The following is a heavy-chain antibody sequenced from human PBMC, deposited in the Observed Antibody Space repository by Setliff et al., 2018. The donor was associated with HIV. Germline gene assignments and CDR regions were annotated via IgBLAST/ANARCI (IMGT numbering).Heavy chain of an antibody. V-gene: IGHV1-2*06. J-gene: IGHJ4*02. CDR1: GYTVTDYY. CDR2: INPKSGAT. CDR3: ARDLIRITPHGDLPF. D-gene: IGHD2-15*01. Sequence: ASVKVSCKASGYTVTDYYIHWVRQAPGHGLEGVGRINPKSGATSYAQNFRARVTMTRETSSTTAYMELSTLRSDETALYYCARDLIRITPHGDLPFWGQGTLVTVSS.